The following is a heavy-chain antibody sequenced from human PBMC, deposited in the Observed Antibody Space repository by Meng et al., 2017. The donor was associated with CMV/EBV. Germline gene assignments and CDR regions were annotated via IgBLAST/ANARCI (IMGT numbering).Heavy chain of an antibody. CDR2: IYSGGST. CDR3: ARDYSAQGYGMDV. J-gene: IGHJ6*02. CDR1: GFTVGSNY. D-gene: IGHD6-13*01. V-gene: IGHV3-53*01. Sequence: GESLKISCAASGFTVGSNYMSWVRQAPGKGLEWVSVIYSGGSTYYADSVKGRFTISRDNSKNTLYLQMNSLRAEDTAVYYCARDYSAQGYGMDVWGQGTTVTVSS.